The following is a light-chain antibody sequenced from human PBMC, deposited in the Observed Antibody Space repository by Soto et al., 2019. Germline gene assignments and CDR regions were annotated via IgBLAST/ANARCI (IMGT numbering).Light chain of an antibody. CDR3: AAWDDSRDV. V-gene: IGLV1-44*01. CDR1: SSNIGSNT. CDR2: SNN. Sequence: QSVLTQPPSASGTPGQRVTISCSGSSSNIGSNTVNWYQQLPGTAPKLLIYSNNQRPSGVPDRFSGSTSGTSASLAISGLQSEDKADYYCAAWDDSRDVFGTGTKLTVL. J-gene: IGLJ1*01.